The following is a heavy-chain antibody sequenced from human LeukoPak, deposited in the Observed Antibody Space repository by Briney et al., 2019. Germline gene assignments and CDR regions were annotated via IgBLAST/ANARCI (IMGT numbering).Heavy chain of an antibody. J-gene: IGHJ4*02. D-gene: IGHD1-26*01. CDR3: AREIPGIVGATYFDY. V-gene: IGHV4-59*01. CDR1: GGSISSYY. Sequence: SETLSLTCTVSGGSISSYYWSWIRQPPGKGLEWIGYIYYSGSTNYNPSLKSRVTISVDTSKDQFSLQLSSVTAADTAVYYCAREIPGIVGATYFDYWGQGTLVTVSS. CDR2: IYYSGST.